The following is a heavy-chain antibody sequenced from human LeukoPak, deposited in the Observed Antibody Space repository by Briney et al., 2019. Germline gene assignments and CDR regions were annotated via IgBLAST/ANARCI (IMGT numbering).Heavy chain of an antibody. CDR2: IDWDDDK. CDR1: GFSLSTRGMC. V-gene: IGHV2-70*11. D-gene: IGHD3-22*01. Sequence: SGPTLVNPTQTLTLTCTVSGFSLSTRGMCVSWIRQPPGKALEWLARIDWDDDKYYSTSLKTRLTISKDTSKNQVVLTVTNMDPVDTATYYCVGVNYYDTSLGFAWGQGTLVTVSS. CDR3: VGVNYYDTSLGFA. J-gene: IGHJ4*02.